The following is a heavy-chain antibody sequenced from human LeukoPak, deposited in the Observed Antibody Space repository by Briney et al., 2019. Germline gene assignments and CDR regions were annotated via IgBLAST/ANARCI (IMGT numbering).Heavy chain of an antibody. V-gene: IGHV1-46*01. Sequence: LEWMGIINPSGGSTSYAQKFQGRVTMTRDTSTSTVYMELSSLRSEDTAVYYCARAYNWFDPWGQGTLVTVSS. J-gene: IGHJ5*02. CDR2: INPSGGST. CDR3: ARAYNWFDP.